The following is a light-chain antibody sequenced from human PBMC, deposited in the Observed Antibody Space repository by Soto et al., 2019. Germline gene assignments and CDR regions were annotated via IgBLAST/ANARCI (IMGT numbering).Light chain of an antibody. Sequence: QSVLTQPASVSGSPGQSITISCTGTSSDIGAYKYVSWYQQHPGKAPKLLIHDVSNRPSGVSDRFSGSTSGNTASLTISGLQAEDETDYYCSSFTSRSTSVFGTGTKVTVL. CDR3: SSFTSRSTSV. CDR2: DVS. CDR1: SSDIGAYKY. V-gene: IGLV2-14*01. J-gene: IGLJ1*01.